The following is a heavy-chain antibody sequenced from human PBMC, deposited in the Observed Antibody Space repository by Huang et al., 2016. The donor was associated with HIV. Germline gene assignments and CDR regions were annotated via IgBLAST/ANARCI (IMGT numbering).Heavy chain of an antibody. CDR3: ARDPYYSNRWKRNDASFL. V-gene: IGHV1-18*01. Sequence: QVQLVQSGGEVMQPGASVRVSCKASGYDFGSYGMSWVRQAAGQGLEWLGWIGSDSRDTSSAQKFQGRVTMTTDTSTTTTDMELRSLRSDDTAMYYCARDPYYSNRWKRNDASFLWGQGTMITVSS. D-gene: IGHD4-4*01. CDR2: IGSDSRDT. J-gene: IGHJ3*01. CDR1: GYDFGSYG.